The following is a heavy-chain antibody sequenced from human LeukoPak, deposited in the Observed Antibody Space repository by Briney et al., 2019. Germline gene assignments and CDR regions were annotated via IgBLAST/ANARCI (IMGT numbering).Heavy chain of an antibody. V-gene: IGHV3-21*01. CDR1: GFTSSSYS. J-gene: IGHJ4*02. D-gene: IGHD2/OR15-2a*01. CDR2: ISSSSSYI. Sequence: PGGSLRLSCAASGFTSSSYSMNWVRQAPGKGLEWVSSISSSSSYIYYADSVKGRFTISRDNAKNSLYLQMNSLRAEDTAVYYCARDLSSSPTLAAFDYWGQGTLVTVSS. CDR3: ARDLSSSPTLAAFDY.